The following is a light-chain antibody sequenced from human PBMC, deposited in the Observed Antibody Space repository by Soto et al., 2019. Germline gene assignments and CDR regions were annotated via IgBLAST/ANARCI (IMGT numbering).Light chain of an antibody. CDR3: QQYNDWPRT. CDR1: QSVSSN. CDR2: GAS. V-gene: IGKV3-15*01. Sequence: SQSPCTVSLSKGERATLSCRASQSVSSNLAWYQQKPGQAPRLLIYGASTRATVIPARFSGSGSGTEFTLTISSLQSEDYAVYYCQQYNDWPRTFGQGTKVDIK. J-gene: IGKJ1*01.